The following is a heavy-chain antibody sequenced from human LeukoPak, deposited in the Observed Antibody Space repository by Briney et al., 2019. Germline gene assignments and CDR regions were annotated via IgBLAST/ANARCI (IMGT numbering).Heavy chain of an antibody. J-gene: IGHJ4*02. CDR3: ARQKGSSWYYFDF. CDR1: GGSISSSSYY. V-gene: IGHV4-39*01. D-gene: IGHD6-13*01. Sequence: KSSETLSLTCTVSGGSISSSSYYWGWIRQPPGKGLEWIGNIYYSGSTYYSPSLTSRVTISVDTSKNQFSLKLSSVTAADTAVYYCARQKGSSWYYFDFWGQGTLVPVSS. CDR2: IYYSGST.